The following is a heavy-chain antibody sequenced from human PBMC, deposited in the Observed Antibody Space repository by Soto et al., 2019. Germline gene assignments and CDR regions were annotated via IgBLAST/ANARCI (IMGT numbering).Heavy chain of an antibody. CDR3: ARDRNYYDSSGYYGY. V-gene: IGHV3-13*04. CDR1: GFTFSRHD. CDR2: IDSAGDA. D-gene: IGHD3-22*01. Sequence: PGGSLRLSCAASGFTFSRHDMHWVRQVTGKGLEWVSGIDSAGDAKYPDSVKGRFTISRDNAKNSLYLQMNSLRAEDTAVYYCARDRNYYDSSGYYGYWGQGTLVTVSS. J-gene: IGHJ4*02.